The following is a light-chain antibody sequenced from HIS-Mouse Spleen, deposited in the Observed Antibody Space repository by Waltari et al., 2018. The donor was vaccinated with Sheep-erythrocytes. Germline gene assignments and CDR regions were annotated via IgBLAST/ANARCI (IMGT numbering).Light chain of an antibody. J-gene: IGLJ3*02. CDR2: EDN. CDR3: QSYDSSNHGV. CDR1: SGSIDSNY. V-gene: IGLV6-57*04. Sequence: NFMLTQPHSVSESPGKTVTISCTRSSGSIDSNYVQWYQQRPGSAPPTVIYEDNHRPSGVPDLFSGSIDCSSNAASLTISGLKTEDEADYYCQSYDSSNHGVFGGGTKLTVL.